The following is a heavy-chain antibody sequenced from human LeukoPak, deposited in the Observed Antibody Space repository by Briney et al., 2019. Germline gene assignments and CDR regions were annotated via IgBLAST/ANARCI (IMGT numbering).Heavy chain of an antibody. V-gene: IGHV4-34*01. Sequence: SETLSLTCAVYGGSFSGYYWSWIRQPPGKGLEWIGEIHHIGSTNYKSSLLSRVTISLDTSKNHFSLKVTSVTAADTAVYYCARSRDAWKGGSYGMDVWGQGTTVTVSS. CDR2: IHHIGST. J-gene: IGHJ6*02. CDR3: ARSRDAWKGGSYGMDV. D-gene: IGHD3-16*01. CDR1: GGSFSGYY.